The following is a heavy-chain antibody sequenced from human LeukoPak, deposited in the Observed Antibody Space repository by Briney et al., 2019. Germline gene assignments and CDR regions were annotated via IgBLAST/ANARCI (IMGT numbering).Heavy chain of an antibody. CDR1: GFSFSSYW. CDR3: ALAWSGSYSGLDY. D-gene: IGHD1-26*01. CDR2: INGDGYST. V-gene: IGHV3-74*01. Sequence: GGSLRLSCAASGFSFSSYWMHWVRQAPGKGLVWVSRINGDGYSTSYPDSVEGRFTISRHNAKNTLYLQMNSLRAEDTAVYYCALAWSGSYSGLDYWGQGTLVTVSS. J-gene: IGHJ4*02.